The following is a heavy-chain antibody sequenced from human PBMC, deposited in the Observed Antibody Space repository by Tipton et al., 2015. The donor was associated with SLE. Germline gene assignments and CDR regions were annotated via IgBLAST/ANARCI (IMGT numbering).Heavy chain of an antibody. CDR2: MHNSGDS. D-gene: IGHD3-9*01. J-gene: IGHJ3*02. CDR3: ARSHYDILTGYYFPDAFDI. V-gene: IGHV4-4*09. CDR1: GISISTHY. Sequence: TLSLTCKVSGISISTHYWSWIRQPPGKGLEWIGQMHNSGDSTYNPSLKSRVTMSVDTSKNHFSLKLSPVTAADTAVYYCARSHYDILTGYYFPDAFDIWGQGTMVTVSS.